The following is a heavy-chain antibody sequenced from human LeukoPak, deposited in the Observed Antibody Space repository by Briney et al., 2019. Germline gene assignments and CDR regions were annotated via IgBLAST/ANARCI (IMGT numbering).Heavy chain of an antibody. CDR2: FSGSGGST. J-gene: IGHJ4*02. CDR3: AKDRGIAAAGPEYYFDY. CDR1: GFTFSSYA. V-gene: IGHV3-23*01. D-gene: IGHD6-13*01. Sequence: GGPLRLSCAASGFTFSSYAMSWVRQAPGKGLEWVSAFSGSGGSTYYADSVKGRFTISRDNSKNTLYLQMNSLRAEDTAVYYCAKDRGIAAAGPEYYFDYWGQGTLVTVSS.